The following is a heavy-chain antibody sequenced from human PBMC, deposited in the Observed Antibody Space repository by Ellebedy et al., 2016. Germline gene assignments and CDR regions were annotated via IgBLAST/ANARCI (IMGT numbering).Heavy chain of an antibody. V-gene: IGHV1-2*02. CDR3: ARGTRVRFPNAFDI. CDR2: INPNSGGT. CDR1: GYTFTGYY. D-gene: IGHD3-3*01. Sequence: ASVKVSCXASGYTFTGYYMHWVRQAPGQGLEWMGWINPNSGGTNYAQKFQGRVTMTRDTSISTAYMELSRLRSDDTAVYYCARGTRVRFPNAFDIWGQGTMVTVSS. J-gene: IGHJ3*02.